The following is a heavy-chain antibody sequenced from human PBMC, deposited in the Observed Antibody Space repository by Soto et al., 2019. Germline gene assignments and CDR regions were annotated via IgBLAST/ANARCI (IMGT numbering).Heavy chain of an antibody. V-gene: IGHV1-69*13. CDR3: ARGVSKIAVAGNFFLDP. D-gene: IGHD6-19*01. J-gene: IGHJ5*02. Sequence: ASVKVSCKASGGTFSSYAISWVRQAPGQGLEWMGGIIPIFGTANYAQKFQGRVTITADESTSTAYMELSSLRSEDTAVYYCARGVSKIAVAGNFFLDPWGQGTLVTVSS. CDR2: IIPIFGTA. CDR1: GGTFSSYA.